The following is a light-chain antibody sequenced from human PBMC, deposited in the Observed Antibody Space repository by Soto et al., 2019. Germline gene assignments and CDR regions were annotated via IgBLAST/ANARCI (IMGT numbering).Light chain of an antibody. CDR2: EVN. J-gene: IGLJ1*01. Sequence: QSVLTQPPSASGSPGQSVAISCTGTSSDVGGYNYVSWYQQHPGKAPKLMIYEVNKRPSGVPDRFSGSKSGNTASLTVSGLQAEDEADYYSSSYAGGSNVFGAVTKVTVL. CDR3: SSYAGGSNV. CDR1: SSDVGGYNY. V-gene: IGLV2-8*01.